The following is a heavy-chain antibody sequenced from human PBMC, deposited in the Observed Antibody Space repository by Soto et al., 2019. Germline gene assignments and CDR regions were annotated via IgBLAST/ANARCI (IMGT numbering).Heavy chain of an antibody. J-gene: IGHJ4*02. V-gene: IGHV1-3*01. CDR2: IIAGNGNT. CDR3: ARGLAAYYFDD. CDR1: GYTFTSYA. D-gene: IGHD6-19*01. Sequence: QVQLVQSGAEVKKPGASVKVSCKASGYTFTSYAMHWVRQAPGQRLEWMGWIIAGNGNTKYSQKFQGRVTITRDTSASTAYMELSSLRSDNTAVYYGARGLAAYYFDDWGRGTLVTVSS.